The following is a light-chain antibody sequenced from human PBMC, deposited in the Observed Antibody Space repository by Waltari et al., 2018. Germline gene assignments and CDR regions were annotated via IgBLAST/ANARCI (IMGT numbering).Light chain of an antibody. CDR2: RDS. Sequence: DIVMTQSPDSLAVSLGERATITCKSSQSVLYSSNNKNYLAWDQQKPRKSHKLRIYRDSTGYPGVPARFSVSEYATDLSPSISSMKAEDVAVNYCKQYYSTPAKFGQGTTVEMK. CDR3: KQYYSTPAK. J-gene: IGKJ1*01. V-gene: IGKV4-1*01. CDR1: QSVLYSSNNKNY.